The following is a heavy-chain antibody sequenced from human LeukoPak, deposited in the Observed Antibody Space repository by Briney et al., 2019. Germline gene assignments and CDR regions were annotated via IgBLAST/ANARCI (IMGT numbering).Heavy chain of an antibody. CDR3: AKGQQLVLFGAFDI. CDR1: GFTFSSYS. D-gene: IGHD6-13*01. CDR2: ISWNSGSI. Sequence: KPGGSLRLSCAASGFTFSSYSMNWVRQAPGKGLEWVSGISWNSGSIGYADSVKGRFTISRDNAKNSLYLQMNSLRAEDMALYYCAKGQQLVLFGAFDIWGQGTMVTVSS. V-gene: IGHV3-9*03. J-gene: IGHJ3*02.